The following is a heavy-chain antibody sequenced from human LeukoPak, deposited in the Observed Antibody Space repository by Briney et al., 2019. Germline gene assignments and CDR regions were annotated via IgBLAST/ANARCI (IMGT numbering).Heavy chain of an antibody. CDR3: ARDVWGAFDI. D-gene: IGHD2-8*01. V-gene: IGHV1-2*02. J-gene: IGHJ3*02. Sequence: ASVKVSCKASGYTFTGYYMHWVRQAPGQRLEWIGWINPNSGGTNYAQKFQGRVTMTRGMSTSTVYMELSSLRSEDTAVYYCARDVWGAFDIWGQGTMVTVSS. CDR1: GYTFTGYY. CDR2: INPNSGGT.